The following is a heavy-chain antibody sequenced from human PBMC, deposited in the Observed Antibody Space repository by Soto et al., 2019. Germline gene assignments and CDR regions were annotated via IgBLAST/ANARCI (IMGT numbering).Heavy chain of an antibody. CDR1: GGSISSGGYS. D-gene: IGHD4-17*01. Sequence: TLSLTCAVSGGSISSGGYSWSWIRQPPGKGLEWIGYIYHSGSTYYNPSLKSRVTISVDRSKNQFSLKLSSVTAADTAVYYCATHLGYDYGDYVDAFDIWGQGTMVTVSS. V-gene: IGHV4-30-2*01. J-gene: IGHJ3*02. CDR2: IYHSGST. CDR3: ATHLGYDYGDYVDAFDI.